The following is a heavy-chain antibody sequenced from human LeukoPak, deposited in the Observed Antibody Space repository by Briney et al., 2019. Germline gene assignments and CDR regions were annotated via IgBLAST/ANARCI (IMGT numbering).Heavy chain of an antibody. D-gene: IGHD3-22*01. V-gene: IGHV1-2*02. CDR3: ARDRDYYDSSGYYPLDY. Sequence: ASVKVSCKASGYTFTDYYIHWVRQAPGQGLEWMGWINTNSGGTNYAQKFQGRVTMTRDTSISTAYMELTRLRSDDTAVYYCARDRDYYDSSGYYPLDYWGQGSLVTVSS. J-gene: IGHJ4*02. CDR1: GYTFTDYY. CDR2: INTNSGGT.